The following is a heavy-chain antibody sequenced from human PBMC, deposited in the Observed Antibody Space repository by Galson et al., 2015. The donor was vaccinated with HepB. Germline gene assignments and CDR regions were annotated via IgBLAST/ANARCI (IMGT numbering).Heavy chain of an antibody. V-gene: IGHV1-69*02. Sequence: SVKVSCKASGGTFSSYTISWVRQAPGQGLEWMGRIIPILGIANYAQKFQGRVTITADKSTSTAYMELSSLRPEDTAVYYCARSPYDSSGYKHFDYWGQGTLVTVSS. CDR3: ARSPYDSSGYKHFDY. CDR2: IIPILGIA. D-gene: IGHD3-22*01. CDR1: GGTFSSYT. J-gene: IGHJ4*02.